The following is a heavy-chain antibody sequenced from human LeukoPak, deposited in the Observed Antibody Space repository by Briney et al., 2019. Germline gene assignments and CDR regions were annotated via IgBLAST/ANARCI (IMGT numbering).Heavy chain of an antibody. D-gene: IGHD5-18*01. CDR3: ARGVLSGWAAMAFDY. CDR2: ISSSSSYI. CDR1: GFTFSSYS. J-gene: IGHJ4*02. V-gene: IGHV3-21*01. Sequence: GGSLRLSCAASGFTFSSYSMNWVRQAPGKGLDWVSSISSSSSYIYYADSVKGRFTISRDNAKNSLYLQMNSLRAEDTAVYYCARGVLSGWAAMAFDYWGQGTLVTVSS.